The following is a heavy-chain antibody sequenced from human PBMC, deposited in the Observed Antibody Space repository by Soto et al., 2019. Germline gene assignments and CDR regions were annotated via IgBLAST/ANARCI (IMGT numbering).Heavy chain of an antibody. CDR3: ARDRGPYYYDSSGYCAFDI. Sequence: PSETLSLTCTVSGGSISSGGYYWSWIRQHPGKGLEWIGYIYYSGGTYYNPSLKSRVTISVDTSKNQFSLKLSSVTAADTAVYYCARDRGPYYYDSSGYCAFDIWGQGTMVTV. D-gene: IGHD3-22*01. CDR1: GGSISSGGYY. CDR2: IYYSGGT. J-gene: IGHJ3*02. V-gene: IGHV4-31*03.